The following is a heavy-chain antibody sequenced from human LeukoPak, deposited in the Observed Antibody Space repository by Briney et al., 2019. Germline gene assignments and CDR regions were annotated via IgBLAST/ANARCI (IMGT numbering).Heavy chain of an antibody. V-gene: IGHV4-34*01. CDR2: INHSGST. J-gene: IGHJ5*02. CDR3: ARQKGYYYGSGSYYNNQNWFDP. CDR1: GGSFSCYN. Sequence: PSETLSLTCAVYGGSFSCYNWSWIRQPPGKGLEWIGEINHSGSTNYNPSLKSRVTISVDTSKNQFSLKLSSVTAADTAVYYCARQKGYYYGSGSYYNNQNWFDPWGQGTLVTVSS. D-gene: IGHD3-10*01.